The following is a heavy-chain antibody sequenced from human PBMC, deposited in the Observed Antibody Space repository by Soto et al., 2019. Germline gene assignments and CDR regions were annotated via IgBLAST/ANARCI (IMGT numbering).Heavy chain of an antibody. V-gene: IGHV3-23*01. Sequence: EVQLLESGGGLVQPGGSLRLSCAASGFTFSLFAMSWVRQAPGKGLEWVSTISGRGGNTYYADSVKGRFTISRDKSKNTLNLQMTGLRGEDTAVYYCAKDRGTGDYGVNAVDIWGQGTMVTVSS. CDR1: GFTFSLFA. J-gene: IGHJ3*02. D-gene: IGHD7-27*01. CDR2: ISGRGGNT. CDR3: AKDRGTGDYGVNAVDI.